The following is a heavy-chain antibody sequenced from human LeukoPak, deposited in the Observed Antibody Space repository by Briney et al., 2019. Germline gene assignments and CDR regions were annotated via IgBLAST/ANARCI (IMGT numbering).Heavy chain of an antibody. CDR2: IYYSGST. CDR3: ASHGKHRRPVPKRGSGWYYFDY. Sequence: PSQTLSLTCTVSGGSISSGDYYWSWIRQPPGKGLEWIGYIYYSGSTYYNPSLKSRVTISVDTSKNQFSLKLSSVTAADTAVYYCASHGKHRRPVPKRGSGWYYFDYWGQGTLVTVSS. D-gene: IGHD6-19*01. J-gene: IGHJ4*02. V-gene: IGHV4-30-4*01. CDR1: GGSISSGDYY.